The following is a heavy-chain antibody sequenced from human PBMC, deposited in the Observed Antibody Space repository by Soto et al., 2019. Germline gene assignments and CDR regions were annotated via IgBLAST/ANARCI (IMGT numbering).Heavy chain of an antibody. D-gene: IGHD5-12*01. V-gene: IGHV1-2*04. Sequence: GASVKVSCKSCGDTFTVYYMHCVRQAPGQGLEWMGWINPNSGGTNYAQKFQGWVTMTRDTSIGTAYMELSRLRSDDTAVYYCARAHNLEMAPINYYYGMDVWGQGTTVTVSS. CDR3: ARAHNLEMAPINYYYGMDV. J-gene: IGHJ6*02. CDR2: INPNSGGT. CDR1: GDTFTVYY.